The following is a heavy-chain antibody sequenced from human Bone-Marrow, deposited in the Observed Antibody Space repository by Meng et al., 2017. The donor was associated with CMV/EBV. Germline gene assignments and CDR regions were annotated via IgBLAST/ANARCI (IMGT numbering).Heavy chain of an antibody. V-gene: IGHV3-48*03. D-gene: IGHD6-6*01. CDR2: ISTSGSTK. CDR1: GFTFSTYE. CDR3: ARLYSSSSGKGMDV. Sequence: GESLKISCVASGFTFSTYEMNWVRQAPGKGLEWVSYISTSGSTKYHADSVKGRFTISRDNAKNSLYLQMNSQRAEDTAIYYCARLYSSSSGKGMDVWGQGTTVTVSS. J-gene: IGHJ6*02.